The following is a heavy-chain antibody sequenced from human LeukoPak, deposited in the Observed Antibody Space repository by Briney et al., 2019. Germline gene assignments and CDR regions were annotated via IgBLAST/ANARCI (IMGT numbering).Heavy chain of an antibody. Sequence: PSETLSLTCTVSGGSISSYYWSWIRQPAGKGREWIGRIYTSGSTNYNPSLKSRVTMSVDTSKNQFSLKLSSVTAADTAVYYCARDGRVRPASWFDPWGQGTLVTVSS. CDR1: GGSISSYY. J-gene: IGHJ5*02. CDR3: ARDGRVRPASWFDP. D-gene: IGHD1-1*01. V-gene: IGHV4-4*07. CDR2: IYTSGST.